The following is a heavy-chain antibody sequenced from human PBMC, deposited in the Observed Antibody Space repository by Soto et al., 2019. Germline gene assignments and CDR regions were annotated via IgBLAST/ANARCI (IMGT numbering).Heavy chain of an antibody. J-gene: IGHJ3*02. CDR3: ARLKTTPNDAFDI. CDR2: IYHSGNS. Sequence: QVQLQESGPGLVKPSGTLSLTCTVSGGSISSSNWWSWVRQTPGKGLEWIAEIYHSGNSNYNPSLRSRVTISVVKSKNQFSLNLSPVTAADTAIYYCARLKTTPNDAFDIWGQGTMVTVSS. D-gene: IGHD1-1*01. CDR1: GGSISSSNW. V-gene: IGHV4-4*02.